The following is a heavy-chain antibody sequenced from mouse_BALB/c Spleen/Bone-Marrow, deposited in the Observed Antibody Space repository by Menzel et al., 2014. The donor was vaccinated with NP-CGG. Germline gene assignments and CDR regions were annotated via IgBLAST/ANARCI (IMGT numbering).Heavy chain of an antibody. CDR3: ASKTGTGYWYFDV. J-gene: IGHJ1*01. Sequence: VQLKESGGGLVKPGGSLKLSCAASGFTFSSYAMSWVRQSPEKRLEWVAEISSGGSYTYYPDTVTGRFTISRDNAKNTLYLEMSSLRSEDTAMYYCASKTGTGYWYFDVRGAGTTVTVSS. V-gene: IGHV5-9-4*01. CDR2: ISSGGSYT. CDR1: GFTFSSYA. D-gene: IGHD4-1*01.